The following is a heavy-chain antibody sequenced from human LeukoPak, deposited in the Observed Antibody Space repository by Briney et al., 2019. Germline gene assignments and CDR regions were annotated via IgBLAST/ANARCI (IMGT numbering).Heavy chain of an antibody. CDR3: ARTSGSYPWDAFDI. D-gene: IGHD1-26*01. Sequence: ASVKVSCKASGYTFTSYGIIWVRQAPGQGLEWMGWISAYNGNTNYAQKLQGRVTMTTDTSTSTAYMELRSLRSDDTAVYYCARTSGSYPWDAFDIWGQGTMVTVSS. CDR1: GYTFTSYG. CDR2: ISAYNGNT. V-gene: IGHV1-18*01. J-gene: IGHJ3*02.